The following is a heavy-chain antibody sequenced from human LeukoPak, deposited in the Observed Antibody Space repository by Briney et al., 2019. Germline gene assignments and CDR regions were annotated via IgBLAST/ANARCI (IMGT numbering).Heavy chain of an antibody. Sequence: GGSLRLSCAASGFTFSSYSMNWVRQAPGKGLEWVAVISYDGSNKYYADSVKGRFTISRDNSKNTLYLQMNSLRAEDTAVYYCAGIPKGYDSSGYSYYYGMDVWGQGTTVTVSS. CDR1: GFTFSSYS. CDR2: ISYDGSNK. D-gene: IGHD3-22*01. CDR3: AGIPKGYDSSGYSYYYGMDV. J-gene: IGHJ6*02. V-gene: IGHV3-30*03.